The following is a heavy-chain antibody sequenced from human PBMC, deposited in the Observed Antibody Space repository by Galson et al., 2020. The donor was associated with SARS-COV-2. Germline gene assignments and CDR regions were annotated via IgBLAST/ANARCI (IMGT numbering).Heavy chain of an antibody. CDR3: ARHGRGELLCPFDY. Sequence: SETLSLTCTVSGGSISSSIYFWGWIRQPPGKALQWIGTTYDSGSTYYDPSLKSRLTISVDTSKNQFYLKLSSVTAADTAVYYCARHGRGELLCPFDYWGQGILVTVCS. V-gene: IGHV4-39*01. CDR2: TYDSGST. J-gene: IGHJ4*02. CDR1: GGSISSSIYF. D-gene: IGHD1-26*01.